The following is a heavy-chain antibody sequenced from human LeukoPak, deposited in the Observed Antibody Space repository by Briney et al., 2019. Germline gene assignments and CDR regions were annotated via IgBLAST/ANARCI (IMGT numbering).Heavy chain of an antibody. CDR3: ARAQASYYHYYMDV. Sequence: ASVKVSCKASAYTCTSYHLHWVRQAPGQGLEWMGIINPSGGSRNYAQKFQGRVTMTRDMSTSTVNMELSSLRSEDTAVYYCARAQASYYHYYMDVWGKGTTVTVSS. CDR1: AYTCTSYH. J-gene: IGHJ6*03. CDR2: INPSGGSR. V-gene: IGHV1-46*01.